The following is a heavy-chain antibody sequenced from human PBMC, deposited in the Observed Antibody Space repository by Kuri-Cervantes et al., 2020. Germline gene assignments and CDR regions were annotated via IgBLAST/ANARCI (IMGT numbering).Heavy chain of an antibody. D-gene: IGHD6-13*01. CDR3: ARDRSIAAASIFDY. CDR2: IIPIFGTA. V-gene: IGHV1-69*06. J-gene: IGHJ4*02. Sequence: SVKVSCKASGGTFSSYAISWVRQAPGQGLEWMGGIIPIFGTANYAQKFQGRVTITADKSTSTAYMELSSLRSEDTAVYYCARDRSIAAASIFDYWGQGTLVTVSS. CDR1: GGTFSSYA.